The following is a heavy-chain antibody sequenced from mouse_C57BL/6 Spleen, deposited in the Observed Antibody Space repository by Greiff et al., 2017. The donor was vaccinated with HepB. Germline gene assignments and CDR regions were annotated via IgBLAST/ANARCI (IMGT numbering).Heavy chain of an antibody. CDR3: TTFWGESYFDY. J-gene: IGHJ2*01. D-gene: IGHD4-1*01. CDR2: IDPENGDT. CDR1: GFNIKDDY. V-gene: IGHV14-4*01. Sequence: VQLKESGAELVRPGASVKLSCTASGFNIKDDYMHWVKQRPEQGLEWIGWIDPENGDTEYASKFQGKATITADTSSNTAYLQLSSLTSEDTAVYYCTTFWGESYFDYWGQGTTLTVSS.